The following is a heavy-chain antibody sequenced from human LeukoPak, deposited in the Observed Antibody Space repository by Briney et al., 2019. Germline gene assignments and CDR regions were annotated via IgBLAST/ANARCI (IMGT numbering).Heavy chain of an antibody. Sequence: PSQTLSLTGAVSGGSISSGGYSWSWIRQPPGKGLEWIGYIYFSGSTYYNPSLNSRVTISLDRSKYQLFLKLNSVTAADTAVYYCARGHYYGSDSYIPYYFDYWGQGALVTVSS. D-gene: IGHD3-10*01. CDR3: ARGHYYGSDSYIPYYFDY. J-gene: IGHJ4*02. CDR1: GGSISSGGYS. V-gene: IGHV4-30-2*01. CDR2: IYFSGST.